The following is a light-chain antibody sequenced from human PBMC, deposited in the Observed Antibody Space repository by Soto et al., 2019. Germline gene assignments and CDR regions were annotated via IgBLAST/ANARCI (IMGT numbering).Light chain of an antibody. J-gene: IGKJ5*01. V-gene: IGKV2-28*01. CDR2: LGS. Sequence: DIVMTQSPLSLPVTPGEPASISCRSSQSLLHSNGKKYMDWYLQKPGQSPQLLIYLGSNRASGVPDRFSGSGSGTDFTLKISRVEAEDVGLYYCMQALQTPITFGQGTRLE. CDR3: MQALQTPIT. CDR1: QSLLHSNGKKY.